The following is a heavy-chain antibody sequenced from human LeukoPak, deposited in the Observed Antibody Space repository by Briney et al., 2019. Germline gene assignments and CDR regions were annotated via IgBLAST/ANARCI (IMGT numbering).Heavy chain of an antibody. D-gene: IGHD5-18*01. J-gene: IGHJ4*02. CDR1: GFTFSTYG. CDR3: AKVENEGYSYEGY. CDR2: ISGSGGST. Sequence: GGTLRLSCVASGFTFSTYGMSWVRQAPGKGLEWVSAISGSGGSTYYADSVKGRFTISRDNSKNTLYLQMNSLRAEDTAVYYCAKVENEGYSYEGYWGQGTLVTVSS. V-gene: IGHV3-23*01.